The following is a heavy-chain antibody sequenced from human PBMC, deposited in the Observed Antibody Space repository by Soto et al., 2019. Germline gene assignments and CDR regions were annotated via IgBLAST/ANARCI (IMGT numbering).Heavy chain of an antibody. V-gene: IGHV4-59*12. D-gene: IGHD1-26*01. Sequence: QVQLQVSAPGLVKPSETLSLTCTVSGDSISAYSWSWVRQPPGKGLEWIGNIHYNGNTKYNPSLKSRVTMAVDTAKNQFSLKLITVTAADAANYVGAAEGNLGRWQPPLDFWGQGTLVTVSS. CDR3: AAEGNLGRWQPPLDF. CDR1: GDSISAYS. J-gene: IGHJ4*02. CDR2: IHYNGNT.